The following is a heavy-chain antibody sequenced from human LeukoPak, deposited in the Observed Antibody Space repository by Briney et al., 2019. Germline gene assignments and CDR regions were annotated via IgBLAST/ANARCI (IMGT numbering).Heavy chain of an antibody. V-gene: IGHV4-61*03. CDR3: ARSQNYFGSGDY. CDR2: IYYTGKT. Sequence: PSETLSLTCTVSGDSVSNGSYYWSWLRQPPGKALEWIGYIYYTGKTYYNPSLEGRVTILVDTSRNHFSVKLSSVTAADTAVYYCARSQNYFGSGDYWSQGTLVTVSS. D-gene: IGHD3-10*01. J-gene: IGHJ4*02. CDR1: GDSVSNGSYY.